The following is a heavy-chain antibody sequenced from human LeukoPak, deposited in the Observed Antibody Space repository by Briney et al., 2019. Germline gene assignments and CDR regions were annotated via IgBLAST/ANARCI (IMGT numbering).Heavy chain of an antibody. CDR1: GYTFTRYY. Sequence: ASVKLSCKASGYTFTRYYMHWVRQAPGQGLEWMGIISPSGARTSYAQKLQGRVTMTRDTSTSTVYMELSSLRSEDTAVYYCTRGGYGGPRVAFDYWGRGTLVTVSS. CDR3: TRGGYGGPRVAFDY. V-gene: IGHV1-46*01. J-gene: IGHJ4*02. D-gene: IGHD1-1*01. CDR2: ISPSGART.